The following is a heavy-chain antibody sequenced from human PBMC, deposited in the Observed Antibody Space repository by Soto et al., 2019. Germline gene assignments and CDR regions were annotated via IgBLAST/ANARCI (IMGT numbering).Heavy chain of an antibody. Sequence: LRLSCAASGFTFSSYAMHWVRQAPGKGLEWVEVISYDGSNKYYADSVKGRFTISRDNSKNTLYLQMNSLRAEDTAVYYCARDDGNYVSFYYYGMDVWGQGTTVTVSS. CDR1: GFTFSSYA. CDR2: ISYDGSNK. V-gene: IGHV3-30-3*01. CDR3: ARDDGNYVSFYYYGMDV. J-gene: IGHJ6*02. D-gene: IGHD1-7*01.